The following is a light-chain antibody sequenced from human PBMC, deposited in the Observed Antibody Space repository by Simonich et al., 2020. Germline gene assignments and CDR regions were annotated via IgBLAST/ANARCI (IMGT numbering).Light chain of an antibody. CDR2: EVS. CDR3: SSYTSSSTWV. CDR1: SSDVGGYNY. Sequence: QSALTQPPSASGSPGQSVTISCTGTSSDVGGYNYVSWYQQHPGKAPKLLIYEVSKRPSGVPVRFSGSKSGNTASLTISGLQAEDEADYYCSSYTSSSTWVFGGGTKLTVL. V-gene: IGLV2-8*01. J-gene: IGLJ3*02.